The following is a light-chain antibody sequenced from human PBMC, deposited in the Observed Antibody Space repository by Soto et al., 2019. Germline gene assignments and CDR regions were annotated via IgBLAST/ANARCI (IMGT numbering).Light chain of an antibody. CDR3: QQRNYWPIT. CDR1: QSLSSY. CDR2: DAS. V-gene: IGKV3-11*01. Sequence: EIVLTQSPGTLSLSPGERATLSCRASQSLSSYLAWYQHKPGQAPRLLIYDASKRATGLPARFSGSGSGTDFTLTISSLEPEDFAVYYCQQRNYWPITFGQGTRLEIK. J-gene: IGKJ5*01.